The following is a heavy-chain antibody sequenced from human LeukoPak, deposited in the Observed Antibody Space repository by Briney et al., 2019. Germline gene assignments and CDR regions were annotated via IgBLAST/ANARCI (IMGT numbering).Heavy chain of an antibody. CDR2: ISSGSKYI. CDR3: ARAYGGNPYYYYYYMDV. Sequence: GGSLRLSCADSGFTFSSYSMNWVRQAPGKGLEWVSSISSGSKYIYNADSVKGRFTISRDNAKNSLYLQMNSLRAEDTAVYYCARAYGGNPYYYYYYMDVWGKGTTVTVSS. CDR1: GFTFSSYS. D-gene: IGHD4-23*01. V-gene: IGHV3-21*01. J-gene: IGHJ6*03.